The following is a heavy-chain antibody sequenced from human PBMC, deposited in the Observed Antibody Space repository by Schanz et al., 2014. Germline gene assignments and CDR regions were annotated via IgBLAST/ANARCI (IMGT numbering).Heavy chain of an antibody. V-gene: IGHV1-69*02. CDR2: IIPVLAIA. Sequence: QVQLVQSGAEVKKPGSSVKVSCTASGGTFSSYTISWIRQAPGQGLEWMGRIIPVLAIADYAQKFQGRVTITADKSTFTAYMDVSSLRSEDTAVYYCARVSMEFERGKSYYYYMDVWGRGTTVTVSS. J-gene: IGHJ6*03. CDR1: GGTFSSYT. CDR3: ARVSMEFERGKSYYYYMDV. D-gene: IGHD3-10*01.